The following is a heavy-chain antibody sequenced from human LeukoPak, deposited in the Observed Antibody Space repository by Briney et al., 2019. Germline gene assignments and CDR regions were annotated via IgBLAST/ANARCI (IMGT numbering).Heavy chain of an antibody. J-gene: IGHJ4*02. V-gene: IGHV1-69*04. Sequence: ASVKVSCKASGGTFTSYAISWVRQAPGQGLEWMGRIIPILGIANYAQKFQGRVTITADKSTSTAYMELSSLRSEDTAVYVCARDPGEEWVWGFCVYWGEGKLVAVSS. D-gene: IGHD3-3*01. CDR3: ARDPGEEWVWGFCVY. CDR1: GGTFTSYA. CDR2: IIPILGIA.